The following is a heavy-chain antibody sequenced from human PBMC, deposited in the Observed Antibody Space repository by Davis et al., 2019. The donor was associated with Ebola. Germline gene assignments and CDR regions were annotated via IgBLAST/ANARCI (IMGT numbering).Heavy chain of an antibody. J-gene: IGHJ4*02. D-gene: IGHD5-18*01. V-gene: IGHV4-34*01. CDR1: GGSFSGYY. Sequence: SETLSLTCAVYGGSFSGYYWSWIRQPPGKGLEWIEEINHSGSTNYNPSLKSRVTISVDTSKNQFSLKLSSVTAADTAVYYCARGGYSYGFDYWGQGTLVTVSS. CDR2: INHSGST. CDR3: ARGGYSYGFDY.